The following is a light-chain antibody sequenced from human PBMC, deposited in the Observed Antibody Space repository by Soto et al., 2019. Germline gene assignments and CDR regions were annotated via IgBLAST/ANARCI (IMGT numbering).Light chain of an antibody. Sequence: DIQMTQSPSTLSASVGDRVTITCRASQSISTLLAWYQQKPGKAPNLLIYKASILESGVPSRFSGSGSGTEFTLTISSLQPDDFATDHCQQYDSSPWTFGQGTRVEIK. CDR2: KAS. J-gene: IGKJ1*01. CDR1: QSISTL. CDR3: QQYDSSPWT. V-gene: IGKV1-5*03.